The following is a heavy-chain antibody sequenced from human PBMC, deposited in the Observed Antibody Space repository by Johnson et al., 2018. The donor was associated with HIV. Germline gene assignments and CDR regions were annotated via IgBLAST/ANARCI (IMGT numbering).Heavy chain of an antibody. J-gene: IGHJ3*02. D-gene: IGHD6-19*01. V-gene: IGHV3-30-3*01. Sequence: QVQLVESGGGVVQPGRSLRLSCAASRFTFSSYAMHWVRQAPGKGLEWVAVISYDGSNKYYADSVKGRFTISRDNSKNTLYLQMNSLRAEDTAVYYCARDWGLYSSGWYVDAFDIWGQGTMVTVSS. CDR1: RFTFSSYA. CDR2: ISYDGSNK. CDR3: ARDWGLYSSGWYVDAFDI.